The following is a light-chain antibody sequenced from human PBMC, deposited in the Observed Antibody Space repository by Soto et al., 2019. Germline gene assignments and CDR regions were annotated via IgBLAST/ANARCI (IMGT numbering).Light chain of an antibody. CDR2: DAS. V-gene: IGKV3-15*01. CDR1: QSISRS. J-gene: IGKJ2*01. CDR3: HQYNSWPPGT. Sequence: EIVLTQSPAILSVSPGERATLSCRASQSISRSLAWYQQKPGQAHRLLISDASTRATGIPARFSGSGSGTEFTLTISSLQSEDFALYYCHQYNSWPPGTFGQGTKVEIK.